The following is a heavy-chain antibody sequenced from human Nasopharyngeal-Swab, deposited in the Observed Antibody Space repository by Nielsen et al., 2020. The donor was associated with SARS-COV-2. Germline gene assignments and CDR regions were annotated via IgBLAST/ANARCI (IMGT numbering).Heavy chain of an antibody. Sequence: WVRQAPGQGPEWMGGIISIFGTANYAQKFQGRVTITADESTRTAYMELSSLRSEDTAMYYCAREGAHYYDSSGYFSHDYWGQGTLVTVSS. CDR3: AREGAHYYDSSGYFSHDY. J-gene: IGHJ4*02. V-gene: IGHV1-69*01. CDR2: IISIFGTA. D-gene: IGHD3-22*01.